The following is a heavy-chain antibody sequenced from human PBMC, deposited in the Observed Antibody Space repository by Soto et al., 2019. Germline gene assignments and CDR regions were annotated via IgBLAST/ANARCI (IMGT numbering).Heavy chain of an antibody. J-gene: IGHJ6*02. V-gene: IGHV3-33*01. CDR2: IWYDGSKT. Sequence: QVQLVESGGGMVQPGRSLRLSCTPSGFSFSSYGMHWVRQAPGKGLEWVAVIWYDGSKTYYADSVKGRFTISRDNPNNTLYLQMNSLRAEDTAVYYCARDPYGYFYGMDVWGQGTTVTVSS. CDR3: ARDPYGYFYGMDV. D-gene: IGHD2-2*03. CDR1: GFSFSSYG.